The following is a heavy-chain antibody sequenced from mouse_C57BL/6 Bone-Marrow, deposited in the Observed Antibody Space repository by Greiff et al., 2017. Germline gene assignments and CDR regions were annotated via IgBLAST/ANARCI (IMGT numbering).Heavy chain of an antibody. CDR2: IDPSDSYT. V-gene: IGHV1-59*01. CDR1: GYTFTSYW. J-gene: IGHJ3*01. Sequence: VQLQQPGAELVRPGTSVKLSCKASGYTFTSYWMHWVKQRPGQGLEWIGVIDPSDSYTNYNQKFKGKATLTVDKSSSTAYMQLSSLTSEDAAVYYCARSAWFAYWGQGTLVTVSA. CDR3: ARSAWFAY.